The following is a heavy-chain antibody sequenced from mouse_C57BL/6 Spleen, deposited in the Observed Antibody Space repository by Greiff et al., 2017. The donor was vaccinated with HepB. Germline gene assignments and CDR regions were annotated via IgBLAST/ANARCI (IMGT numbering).Heavy chain of an antibody. J-gene: IGHJ4*01. V-gene: IGHV1-69*01. CDR1: GYTFTSYW. CDR2: IDPSDSFT. CDR3: ATGSSYAMDY. Sequence: QVQLQQPGAELVMPGASVKLSCKASGYTFTSYWMHWVKQRPGQGLEWIGEIDPSDSFTNYNQKFKGKSKLTVDKSSSTAYMQLSSLTSEDSAVYYCATGSSYAMDYWGQGTSVTVSS. D-gene: IGHD1-1*01.